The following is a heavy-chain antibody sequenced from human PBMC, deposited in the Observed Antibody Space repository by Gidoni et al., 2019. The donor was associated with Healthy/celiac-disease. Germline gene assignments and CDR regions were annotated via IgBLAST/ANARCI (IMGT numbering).Heavy chain of an antibody. V-gene: IGHV3-23*01. CDR1: GFPFSSYA. D-gene: IGHD6-6*01. J-gene: IGHJ5*02. CDR3: AKDVTYSSSEGWFDP. CDR2: ISGSGGST. Sequence: EVQLLASGRGLVQPGGSLGLSCAASGFPFSSYAMSWVRQAPGKGMEWVSAISGSGGSTYDADSVKGRFTISRDNSKSTLYLQMNSLRAEDTAVYYCAKDVTYSSSEGWFDPWGQGTLVTVSS.